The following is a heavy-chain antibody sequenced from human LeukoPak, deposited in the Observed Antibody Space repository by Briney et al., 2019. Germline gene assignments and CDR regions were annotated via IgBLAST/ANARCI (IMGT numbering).Heavy chain of an antibody. Sequence: GGSLRLSCAASGFTFSNAWMSWVRQAPGKGLEWVANIKQDGSEKYYVDSVKGRFTISRDNAKNSLYLQMNSLRAEDTAVYYCARDHRYYYDSSGYYPNWFDPWGQGTLVTVSS. J-gene: IGHJ5*02. CDR3: ARDHRYYYDSSGYYPNWFDP. V-gene: IGHV3-7*01. CDR2: IKQDGSEK. CDR1: GFTFSNAW. D-gene: IGHD3-22*01.